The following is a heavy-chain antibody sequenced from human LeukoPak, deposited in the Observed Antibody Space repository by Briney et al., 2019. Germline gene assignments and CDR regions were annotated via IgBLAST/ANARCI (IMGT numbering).Heavy chain of an antibody. CDR1: GYTFTSYY. CDR2: INPSGGST. V-gene: IGHV1-46*01. Sequence: EASVTVSCKASGYTFTSYYMHWVRQAPGQGLAWMGIINPSGGSTSYAQKFQGRVTMTRDTSTSTVYMELSSLRSEDTAVYYCARAYCSSTSCYANYFDYWGQGTLVTVSS. CDR3: ARAYCSSTSCYANYFDY. D-gene: IGHD2-2*01. J-gene: IGHJ4*02.